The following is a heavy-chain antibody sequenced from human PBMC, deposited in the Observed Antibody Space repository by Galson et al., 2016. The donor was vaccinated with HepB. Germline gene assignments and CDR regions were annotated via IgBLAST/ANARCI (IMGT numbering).Heavy chain of an antibody. Sequence: SLRLSCAASGFTFSSYAMSWVRQAPGKGLEWVSGIRGSGGDTYYADSVKGRFTISRDNSKNTLYLQMNSLRPEDTAVYYCASVENFDYWGQGTLVTVSS. D-gene: IGHD5-24*01. CDR1: GFTFSSYA. CDR3: ASVENFDY. V-gene: IGHV3-23*01. J-gene: IGHJ4*02. CDR2: IRGSGGDT.